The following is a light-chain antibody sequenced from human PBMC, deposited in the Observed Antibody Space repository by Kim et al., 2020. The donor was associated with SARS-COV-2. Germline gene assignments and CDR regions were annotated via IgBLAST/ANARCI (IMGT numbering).Light chain of an antibody. J-gene: IGLJ3*02. CDR2: TND. Sequence: GKRVTMSCSGSISNIGGNPVTWYQQFPGAAPKLLIHTNDQRPSGVPDRISGSKSGTSASLAISGLQFQDEARYFCATWDATLNTPLFGGGTQLTVL. CDR3: ATWDATLNTPL. CDR1: ISNIGGNP. V-gene: IGLV1-44*01.